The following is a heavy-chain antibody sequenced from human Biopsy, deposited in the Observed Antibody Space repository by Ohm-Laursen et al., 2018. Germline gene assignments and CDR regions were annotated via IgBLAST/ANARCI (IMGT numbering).Heavy chain of an antibody. CDR3: TPKASGWKWDVFDI. CDR2: ISGKSFGETV. J-gene: IGHJ3*02. Sequence: SLRLSCSASGFSFDECIFNWFRLAPRTGLEWVGIISGKSFGETVEYATSVRGRFTISRDASKSVSILQMNSLTTEDTAVYYCTPKASGWKWDVFDIWGQGTMVTVSS. V-gene: IGHV3-49*03. D-gene: IGHD6-19*01. CDR1: GFSFDECI.